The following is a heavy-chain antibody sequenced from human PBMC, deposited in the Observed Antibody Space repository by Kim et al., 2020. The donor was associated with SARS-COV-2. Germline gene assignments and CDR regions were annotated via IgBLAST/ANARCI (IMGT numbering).Heavy chain of an antibody. V-gene: IGHV1-69*04. CDR1: GGTFSSYT. J-gene: IGHJ4*02. Sequence: SVKVSCKISGGTFSSYTICWVRQAPGQGLEWLGRIVPFVVITNYAPKFQGRVTITADKSTNTAYMELSSLTSEDTAVYFCARDPGGLAAGTLDNWGRGALVIVSS. CDR2: IVPFVVIT. D-gene: IGHD6-13*01. CDR3: ARDPGGLAAGTLDN.